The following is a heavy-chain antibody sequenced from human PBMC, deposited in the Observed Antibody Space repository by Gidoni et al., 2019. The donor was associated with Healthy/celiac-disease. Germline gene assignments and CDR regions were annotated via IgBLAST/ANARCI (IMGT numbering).Heavy chain of an antibody. CDR1: GYSFTSYW. J-gene: IGHJ4*02. CDR3: ARQYYDFWSGYYPLLDY. CDR2: IYPGDSDT. V-gene: IGHV5-51*01. D-gene: IGHD3-3*01. Sequence: EVQLVQSGAEVKKPGASLKISCKGSGYSFTSYWIGWVRQMPGKGLEWMGIIYPGDSDTRYSPSFQGQVTISADKSISTAYLQWSSLKASDTAMYYCARQYYDFWSGYYPLLDYWGQGTLVTVSS.